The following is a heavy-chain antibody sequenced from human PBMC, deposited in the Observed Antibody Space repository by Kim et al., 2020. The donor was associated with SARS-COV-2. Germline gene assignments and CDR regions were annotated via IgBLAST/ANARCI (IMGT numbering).Heavy chain of an antibody. CDR3: ARFWYSSGGLSDY. CDR1: GGSFSGYY. D-gene: IGHD6-19*01. CDR2: INHSGST. J-gene: IGHJ4*02. V-gene: IGHV4-34*01. Sequence: SETLSLTCAVYGGSFSGYYWSWIRPPPGKGLEWIGEINHSGSTNYNPSLKSRVTISVDTSKNQFSLKLSSVTAADTAVYSCARFWYSSGGLSDYWGQGTLVTVSS.